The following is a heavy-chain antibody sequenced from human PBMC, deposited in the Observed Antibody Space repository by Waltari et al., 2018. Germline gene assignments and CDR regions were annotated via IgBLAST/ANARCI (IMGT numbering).Heavy chain of an antibody. CDR2: IYYRGST. CDR1: GGSISSYY. V-gene: IGHV4-59*01. J-gene: IGHJ5*02. CDR3: ARGSMGAFDP. D-gene: IGHD3-16*01. Sequence: QVQLQESGPGLVKPSETLSLTCTVSGGSISSYYWSWIRQPPGKGLGWIGYIYYRGSTNDNPSLKSRVTISVDTSKNQFSLKLSSVTAADTAVYYCARGSMGAFDPWGQGTLVTVSS.